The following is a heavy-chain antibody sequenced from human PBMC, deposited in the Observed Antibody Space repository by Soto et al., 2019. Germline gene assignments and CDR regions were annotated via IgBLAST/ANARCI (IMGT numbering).Heavy chain of an antibody. J-gene: IGHJ4*02. CDR2: IYHSGST. D-gene: IGHD4-4*01. CDR1: GGSISSGGYS. V-gene: IGHV4-30-2*01. Sequence: SETLSLTCAVSGGSISSGGYSWSWIRQPPGKGLEWIGYIYHSGSTYYNPSLKSRVTISVDRSKNQFSLKLSSVTAADTAVYYCARGMTTLTTIAYWGQGTLVTVSS. CDR3: ARGMTTLTTIAY.